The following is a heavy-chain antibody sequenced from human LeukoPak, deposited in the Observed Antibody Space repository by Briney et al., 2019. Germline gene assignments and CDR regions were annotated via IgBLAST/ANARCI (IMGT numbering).Heavy chain of an antibody. CDR2: ISSSGSTI. V-gene: IGHV3-11*01. CDR1: GFTFSDYY. CDR3: VSHGELLISDY. Sequence: GGSLRLSCAASGFTFSDYYMRWIRQAPGKGLEWVSYISSSGSTIYYADSVKGRFTISRDNAKNSLYLQMNSLRAEDTAVYYCVSHGELLISDYWGQGTLVTVSS. J-gene: IGHJ4*02. D-gene: IGHD1-26*01.